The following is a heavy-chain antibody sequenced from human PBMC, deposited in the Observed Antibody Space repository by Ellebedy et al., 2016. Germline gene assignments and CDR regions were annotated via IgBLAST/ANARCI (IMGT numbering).Heavy chain of an antibody. D-gene: IGHD2-21*02. CDR1: GFTFSSYS. J-gene: IGHJ6*03. V-gene: IGHV3-21*01. CDR3: ARDAIPGGDWGYYMDV. CDR2: ISSSSSYI. Sequence: GGSLRLSCAASGFTFSSYSMNWVRQAPGKGLEWVSSISSSSSYIYYAGSVKGRFTISRDNAKNSLYLQMNSLRAEDTAVYYCARDAIPGGDWGYYMDVWGRGTTVTVSS.